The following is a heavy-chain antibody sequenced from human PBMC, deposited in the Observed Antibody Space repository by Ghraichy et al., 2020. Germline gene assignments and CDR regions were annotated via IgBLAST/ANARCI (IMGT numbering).Heavy chain of an antibody. V-gene: IGHV1-24*01. Sequence: ASVKVSCKVSGYTLTELSMHWVRQAPRKGLEWMGGFDPEDGETIYAQKFQGRVTMTEDTSTDTAYMELSSLRSEDTAVYYCATVGTTSFYYYGMDVWGQGTTVTVSS. J-gene: IGHJ6*02. CDR1: GYTLTELS. CDR3: ATVGTTSFYYYGMDV. CDR2: FDPEDGET. D-gene: IGHD1-7*01.